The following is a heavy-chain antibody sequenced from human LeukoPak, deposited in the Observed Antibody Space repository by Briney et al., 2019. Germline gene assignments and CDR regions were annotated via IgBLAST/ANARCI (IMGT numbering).Heavy chain of an antibody. D-gene: IGHD7-27*01. CDR2: IRKDGSDK. CDR3: ARDGSNVWVRRVFDY. Sequence: GGSLRLSCAASGFTFSDYWMSWVRQTPGKGLEWVANIRKDGSDKYYVDSVKGRFTISRDNAKKSLYLQMNSLRAEDTAVYYCARDGSNVWVRRVFDYWGQGTLVTVSS. J-gene: IGHJ4*02. CDR1: GFTFSDYW. V-gene: IGHV3-7*01.